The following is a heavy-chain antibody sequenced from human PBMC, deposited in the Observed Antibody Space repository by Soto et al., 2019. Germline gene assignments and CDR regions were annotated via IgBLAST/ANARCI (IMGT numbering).Heavy chain of an antibody. D-gene: IGHD2-15*01. CDR3: ARWVEVSLDYFDS. CDR1: GGSISSSSYY. J-gene: IGHJ4*02. CDR2: MHHSGRT. Sequence: SETLSLTCTVSGGSISSSSYYWDWVRQNPGKDLEWIGHMHHSGRTHYNPSPKSRVAISVDTSKNQFSLYLNSVTAADTAVYYCARWVEVSLDYFDSWGQGTPVTVSS. V-gene: IGHV4-31*03.